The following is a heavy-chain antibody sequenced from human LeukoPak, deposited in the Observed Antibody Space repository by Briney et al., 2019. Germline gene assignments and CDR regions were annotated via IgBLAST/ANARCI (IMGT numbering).Heavy chain of an antibody. CDR1: GFTFNDYY. Sequence: GGSLRLSCAASGFTFNDYYMSWIRQAPGKGLEWLSYINIGGSNTHYADSVKGRFTISRDNAKKSLYLEMNNLRAEDTAVYYCATDGAGFDTWGQGVLVTVSS. CDR2: INIGGSNT. CDR3: ATDGAGFDT. J-gene: IGHJ5*02. V-gene: IGHV3-11*01.